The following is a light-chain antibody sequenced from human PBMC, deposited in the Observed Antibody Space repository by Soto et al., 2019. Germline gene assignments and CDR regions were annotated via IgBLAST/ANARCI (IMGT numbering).Light chain of an antibody. CDR3: QQYCFSLSPMYT. CDR2: DAS. J-gene: IGKJ2*01. CDR1: QSVSSSY. V-gene: IGKV3D-20*01. Sequence: EIVLTQSPATLSLSPGEQATLSCGASQSVSSSYLAWYQQKPGLAPRLLIYDASSRATGIPDRFSGSGSGTDFTRTSSRLESEDFAVYYCQQYCFSLSPMYTLRQGTKQEI.